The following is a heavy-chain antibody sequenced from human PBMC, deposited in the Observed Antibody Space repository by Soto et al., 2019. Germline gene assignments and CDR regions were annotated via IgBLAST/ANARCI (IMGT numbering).Heavy chain of an antibody. V-gene: IGHV1-69*01. Sequence: QVQLVQSGAEVKKPGSSVKVSCTASGGTFSSYAISWVRQAPGQGLEWMGGIIPISGTANYAQKFQGRVTITADESTRTAYMRLSSLRSEDTAVYYCARSQGSSTSLEIYYYYYYGMDVWGQGTTVTVSS. J-gene: IGHJ6*02. CDR1: GGTFSSYA. D-gene: IGHD2-2*01. CDR2: IIPISGTA. CDR3: ARSQGSSTSLEIYYYYYYGMDV.